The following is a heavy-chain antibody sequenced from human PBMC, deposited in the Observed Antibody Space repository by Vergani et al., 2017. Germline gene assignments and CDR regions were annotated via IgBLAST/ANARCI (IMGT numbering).Heavy chain of an antibody. CDR2: ISYDGSKT. D-gene: IGHD6-19*01. CDR1: GFKFSQFG. CDR3: ARDFGDCSGISWFLRAGEFYYMEV. V-gene: IGHV3-33*05. J-gene: IGHJ6*03. Sequence: QVQLVESGGGVVQPGTSLRLSCEASGFKFSQFGMHWVRQGPGKGLEWVAFISYDGSKTQYADSEKGRVTISRDNSKNTVGLEMSSLRVDDTATYYCARDFGDCSGISWFLRAGEFYYMEVWGQGTTVTVSS.